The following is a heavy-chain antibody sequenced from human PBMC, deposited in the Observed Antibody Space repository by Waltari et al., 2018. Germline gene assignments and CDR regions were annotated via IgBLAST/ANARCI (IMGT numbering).Heavy chain of an antibody. CDR1: GFTFTSSA. V-gene: IGHV1-58*01. CDR2: IVFGSGNT. CDR3: AAVDRGA. J-gene: IGHJ4*02. D-gene: IGHD2-2*03. Sequence: QMQLVQSGPEVKKPGTSVKVSCKASGFTFTSSAVQWVRQARGQRLEWIGWIVFGSGNTNYAQKFQERVTITRDMYTSTAYMELSSRRSEDTAVYYCAAVDRGAWGQGTLVTVSS.